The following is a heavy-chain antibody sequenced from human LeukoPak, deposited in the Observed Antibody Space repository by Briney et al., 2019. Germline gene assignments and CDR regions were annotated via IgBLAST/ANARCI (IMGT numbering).Heavy chain of an antibody. J-gene: IGHJ4*02. CDR1: GFTFSSYG. V-gene: IGHV3-33*01. Sequence: GGSLRLSCEASGFTFSSYGMHWVRQAPGKGLEWVAVIWYDGSIKYYADSVKGRFTISRDNSKNTLYLQMNSLRAEDTAVFYCAIAGNPSRPVFDYWGQGTLVTVSA. CDR3: AIAGNPSRPVFDY. CDR2: IWYDGSIK. D-gene: IGHD1-14*01.